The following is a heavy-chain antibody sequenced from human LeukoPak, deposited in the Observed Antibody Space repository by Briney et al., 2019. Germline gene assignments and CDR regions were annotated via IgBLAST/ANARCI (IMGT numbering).Heavy chain of an antibody. CDR2: VYYIGST. CDR3: AREAILGTTVRGFDY. D-gene: IGHD4-17*01. CDR1: GVSISSGDYY. V-gene: IGHV4-30-4*01. J-gene: IGHJ4*02. Sequence: SQTLSLTCTVSGVSISSGDYYWSWIRQPPGKGLEYIGYVYYIGSTYYNPSLTRRVSISEDKSKNQFSLKLSSVTAADTAVYYCAREAILGTTVRGFDYWGQGTLVTVSS.